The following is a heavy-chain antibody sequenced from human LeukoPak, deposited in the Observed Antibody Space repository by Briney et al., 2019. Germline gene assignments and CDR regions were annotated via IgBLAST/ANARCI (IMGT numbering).Heavy chain of an antibody. J-gene: IGHJ4*02. V-gene: IGHV3-21*01. Sequence: GGSLRLSCAASGFTFSSYAMNWVRQAPGKGLEWVSSISSSSSYIYYADSVKGRFTISRDNAKNSLYLQMNSLRAEDTAVYYCARDFRGGAAMVRGPQGYWGQGTLVTVSS. CDR2: ISSSSSYI. CDR1: GFTFSSYA. D-gene: IGHD3-10*01. CDR3: ARDFRGGAAMVRGPQGY.